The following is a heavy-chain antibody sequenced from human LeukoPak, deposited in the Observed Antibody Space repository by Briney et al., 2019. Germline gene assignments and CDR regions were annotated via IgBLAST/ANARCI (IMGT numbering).Heavy chain of an antibody. J-gene: IGHJ4*02. CDR3: ARVAEDYGDYELDY. V-gene: IGHV4-59*01. CDR2: IYYSGST. Sequence: SETLSFTCTVSGGSISTYYWSWIRQPPGKGLEWIGYIYYSGSTNYNPSLKSRVTISVDTSKNQFSLKLSSVTAADTAVYYCARVAEDYGDYELDYWGQGTLVTVSS. CDR1: GGSISTYY. D-gene: IGHD4-17*01.